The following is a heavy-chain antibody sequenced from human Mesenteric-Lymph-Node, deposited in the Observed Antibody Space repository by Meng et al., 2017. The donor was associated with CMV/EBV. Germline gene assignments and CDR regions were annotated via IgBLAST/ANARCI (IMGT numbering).Heavy chain of an antibody. Sequence: SCEAFGYSFISYDINWVRQAPGKGLEWMGWMNPNSDNTVYAQMFQGRVTMTRNTSISTAYMELSSVRSEDTAVYYCARERSGYLDSWGQGALVTVSS. CDR3: ARERSGYLDS. D-gene: IGHD3-16*02. V-gene: IGHV1-8*01. CDR1: GYSFISYD. CDR2: MNPNSDNT. J-gene: IGHJ4*02.